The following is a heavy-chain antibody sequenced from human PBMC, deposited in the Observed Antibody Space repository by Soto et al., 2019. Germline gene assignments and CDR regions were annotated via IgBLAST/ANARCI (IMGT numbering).Heavy chain of an antibody. J-gene: IGHJ4*02. CDR3: ARAKDILTGYYNAYYFDY. V-gene: IGHV4-31*03. CDR2: IYYSGST. Sequence: SETLSLTCTVSGGSISSGGYYWSWIRQHPGKGLEWIGYIYYSGSTYYNPSLKSRVTISVDTSKNQFSLKLSSVTAADTAVYYCARAKDILTGYYNAYYFDYWGQGTLVTVSS. CDR1: GGSISSGGYY. D-gene: IGHD3-9*01.